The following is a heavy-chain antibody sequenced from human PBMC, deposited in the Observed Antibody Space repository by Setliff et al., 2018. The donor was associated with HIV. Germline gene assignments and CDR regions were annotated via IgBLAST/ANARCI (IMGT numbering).Heavy chain of an antibody. CDR3: ARFGFGELPYYYGMDV. CDR2: IYPGDSDT. J-gene: IGHJ6*02. D-gene: IGHD3-10*01. Sequence: GESLKISCKASGYNFTNYWIDWVRQMPGKGLEWMGIIYPGDSDTRYSPSFQGQVTISADKSISTAYLQWSSLKASDTAMYYCARFGFGELPYYYGMDVWGQGTTVTVSS. V-gene: IGHV5-51*01. CDR1: GYNFTNYW.